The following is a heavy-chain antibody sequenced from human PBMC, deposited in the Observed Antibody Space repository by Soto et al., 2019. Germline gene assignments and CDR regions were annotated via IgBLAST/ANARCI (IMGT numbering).Heavy chain of an antibody. V-gene: IGHV3-30-3*01. Sequence: LRLSCAASGFTFSSYAMHWVRQAPGKGLEWVAVISYDGSNKYYADSVKGRFTISRDNSKDTLYLQMNSLRGEDTAVYYCARDGVIAAACNAGSYNWFDPWGQGTLVTVSS. D-gene: IGHD6-13*01. CDR2: ISYDGSNK. CDR1: GFTFSSYA. CDR3: ARDGVIAAACNAGSYNWFDP. J-gene: IGHJ5*02.